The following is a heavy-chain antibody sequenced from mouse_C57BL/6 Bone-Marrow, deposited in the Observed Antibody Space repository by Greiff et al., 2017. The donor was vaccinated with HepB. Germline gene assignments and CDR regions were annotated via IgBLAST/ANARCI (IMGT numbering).Heavy chain of an antibody. CDR2: IRSKSNNYAT. V-gene: IGHV10-1*01. Sequence: EVQLQQSGGGLVQPKGSLKLSCAASGFSFNTYAMNWVRQAPGKGLEWVARIRSKSNNYATYYADSVKDRFTISRDDSESMLYLQMNNLKTEDTAMYYCVRPNYYGSSYGYAMDYWGQGTSVTVSS. D-gene: IGHD1-1*01. J-gene: IGHJ4*01. CDR3: VRPNYYGSSYGYAMDY. CDR1: GFSFNTYA.